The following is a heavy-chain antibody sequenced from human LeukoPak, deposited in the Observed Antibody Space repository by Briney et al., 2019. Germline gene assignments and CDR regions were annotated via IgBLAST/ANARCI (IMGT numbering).Heavy chain of an antibody. CDR1: GYTLTELS. CDR2: FDPEDGET. V-gene: IGHV1-24*01. D-gene: IGHD4-17*01. Sequence: GASVKVSCKVSGYTLTELSMHWVRQAPGKGLEWVGGFDPEDGETIYAQKFQGRVTMTEDTSTDTAYMELSSLRSEDTAVYYCAGEPATTTVTYPFFDYWGQGTLVTVSS. J-gene: IGHJ4*02. CDR3: AGEPATTTVTYPFFDY.